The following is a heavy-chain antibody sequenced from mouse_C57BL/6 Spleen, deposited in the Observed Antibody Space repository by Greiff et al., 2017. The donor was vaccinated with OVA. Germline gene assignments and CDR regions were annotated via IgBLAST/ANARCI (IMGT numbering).Heavy chain of an antibody. V-gene: IGHV1-69*01. CDR3: ARYPSYGSNPYAMDY. Sequence: QVQLQQPGAELVMPGASVKLSCKASGYTFTSYWMHWVKQRPGQGLEWIGEIDPSDSYTNYNQKFKGKSTLTVDKSSSTAYMQLSSLTSEDSAVYYCARYPSYGSNPYAMDYWGQGTSVTVSS. D-gene: IGHD1-1*01. CDR1: GYTFTSYW. J-gene: IGHJ4*01. CDR2: IDPSDSYT.